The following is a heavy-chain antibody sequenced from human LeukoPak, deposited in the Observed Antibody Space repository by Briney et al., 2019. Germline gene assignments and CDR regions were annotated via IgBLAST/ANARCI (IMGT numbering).Heavy chain of an antibody. D-gene: IGHD3-10*01. CDR2: IYYSGST. Sequence: SETLSLTCTVSGGSISSSSYYWGWIRQPPGKGLEWIGSIYYSGSTYYNPSLKSRVTISLDTSKNHVSLNLSSVTAADTAVYYCAREPPGNWGQGTLVTVSS. CDR3: AREPPGN. J-gene: IGHJ4*02. CDR1: GGSISSSSYY. V-gene: IGHV4-39*02.